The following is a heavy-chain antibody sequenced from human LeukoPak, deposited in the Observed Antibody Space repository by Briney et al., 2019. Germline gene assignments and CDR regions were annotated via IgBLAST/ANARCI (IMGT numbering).Heavy chain of an antibody. V-gene: IGHV4-39*01. CDR1: GGSISSTSHY. CDR3: ARVTGYMIEDYFDY. J-gene: IGHJ4*02. D-gene: IGHD3-22*01. CDR2: IYYSGTT. Sequence: RPSETLSLTCTVSGGSISSTSHYWGWIRQPPGKGLEWIGNIYYSGTTYYNPSLKSRVSISVDTSKNWFSLKLSSVTAADRAVYYCARVTGYMIEDYFDYWGQGTLVTVSS.